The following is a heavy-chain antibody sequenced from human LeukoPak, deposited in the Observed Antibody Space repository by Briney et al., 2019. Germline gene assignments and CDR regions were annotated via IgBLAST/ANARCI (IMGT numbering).Heavy chain of an antibody. V-gene: IGHV3-49*04. CDR3: GGYKYPISYYYGMDV. J-gene: IGHJ6*02. Sequence: GGSLRLSCTASGFTFGDYAMSWVRQAPGKGLEWVGFIRSKAYGGTTEYAASVKGRFTISRDDSKSIAYLQMNSLKTEDTAVYYCGGYKYPISYYYGMDVWGQGTTVTVSS. CDR2: IRSKAYGGTT. CDR1: GFTFGDYA. D-gene: IGHD1-1*01.